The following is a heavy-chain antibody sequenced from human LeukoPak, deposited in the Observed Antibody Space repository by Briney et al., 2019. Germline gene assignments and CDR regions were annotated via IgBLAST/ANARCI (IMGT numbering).Heavy chain of an antibody. CDR2: INHSGST. Sequence: PSETLSLTCGVSGGSFSNYYWSWIRPSPENGLEWIGEINHSGSTNYNPSLKSRVTLSVDTSKNQFSLKLSSVTAADTAVYYCARRPLKLEMATVFDYWGQGTLVTVSS. CDR3: ARRPLKLEMATVFDY. J-gene: IGHJ4*02. CDR1: GGSFSNYY. D-gene: IGHD5-24*01. V-gene: IGHV4-34*01.